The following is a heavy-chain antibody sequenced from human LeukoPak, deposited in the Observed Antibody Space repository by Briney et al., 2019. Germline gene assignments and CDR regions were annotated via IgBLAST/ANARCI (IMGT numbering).Heavy chain of an antibody. V-gene: IGHV3-7*01. CDR3: ARDGGWGYYDL. Sequence: GGSLRLSCVASGFTFSTSWVTWVRQAPGKGLEWVANIDKHGSGKYYVDSVKGRFAVSRDYANNSVFLQINSLRAEDTSVYYCARDGGWGYYDLWGQGTPVTVSS. CDR1: GFTFSTSW. D-gene: IGHD3-16*01. J-gene: IGHJ4*02. CDR2: IDKHGSGK.